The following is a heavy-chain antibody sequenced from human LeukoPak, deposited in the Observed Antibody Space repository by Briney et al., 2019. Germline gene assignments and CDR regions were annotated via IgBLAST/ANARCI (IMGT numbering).Heavy chain of an antibody. CDR2: IYYSGST. CDR3: ARSPSYDYVWGSYRYTGHFDY. D-gene: IGHD3-16*02. J-gene: IGHJ4*02. CDR1: GGSFSSYY. V-gene: IGHV4-59*01. Sequence: KPSETLSLTCTVSGGSFSSYYWSWIRQPPGKGLEWIGYIYYSGSTNYNPSLKSRVTISVDTSKNQFSLKLSSVTAADTAVYYCARSPSYDYVWGSYRYTGHFDYWGQGTLVTVSS.